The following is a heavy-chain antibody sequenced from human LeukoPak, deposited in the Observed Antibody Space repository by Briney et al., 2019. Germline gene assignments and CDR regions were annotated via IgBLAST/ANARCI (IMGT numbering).Heavy chain of an antibody. D-gene: IGHD3-10*01. CDR2: INWNGGST. CDR1: GFTFDDYG. Sequence: PGGSLRLSCAASGFTFDDYGMSWVRQAPGKGLEWVSGINWNGGSTGYADSVKGRFTISRDNAKNSLYLQMNSLRAEDTALYYCARDRPRYYGSGSYVWGQGNLVTVSS. J-gene: IGHJ4*02. CDR3: ARDRPRYYGSGSYV. V-gene: IGHV3-20*04.